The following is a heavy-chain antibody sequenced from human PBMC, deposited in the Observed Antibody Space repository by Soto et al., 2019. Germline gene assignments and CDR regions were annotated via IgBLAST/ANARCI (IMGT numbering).Heavy chain of an antibody. CDR1: GGSFGGYY. Sequence: QVQLQQWGAGLLKPSETLSLTCAVYGGSFGGYYWSWIRQPPGKGLEWIGEINHSGSTNYNPSLKRRVTISVDTAKNQFSLKLSSVTAADTAVYYCARGRSSSWYEGYYYYMDVWGKGTTVTVAS. CDR3: ARGRSSSWYEGYYYYMDV. D-gene: IGHD6-13*01. CDR2: INHSGST. J-gene: IGHJ6*03. V-gene: IGHV4-34*01.